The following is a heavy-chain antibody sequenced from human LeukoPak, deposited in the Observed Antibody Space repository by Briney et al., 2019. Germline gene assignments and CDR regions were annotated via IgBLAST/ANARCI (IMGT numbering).Heavy chain of an antibody. V-gene: IGHV1-69*13. J-gene: IGHJ4*02. CDR2: IIPIFGTA. CDR1: GYTFTSYG. D-gene: IGHD3-22*01. Sequence: ASVKVSCKASGYTFTSYGISWLRQAPRQGLEWMGGIIPIFGTANYAQKFQGRVTITADESTSTAYMELSSLRSEDTAVYYCARGSNSYDIDYWGQGTLVTVSS. CDR3: ARGSNSYDIDY.